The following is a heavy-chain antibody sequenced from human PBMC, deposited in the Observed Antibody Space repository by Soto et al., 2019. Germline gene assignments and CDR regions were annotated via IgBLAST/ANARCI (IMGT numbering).Heavy chain of an antibody. CDR2: IYPGDSDT. CDR1: GYSFTSYW. D-gene: IGHD3-10*01. V-gene: IGHV5-51*03. J-gene: IGHJ4*02. Sequence: EVQLVQSGAEVKKPGESLKISCKGSGYSFTSYWIGWVRQMPGKGLEWMGIIYPGDSDTRYSPSFQGQVTISADKSISXXYLQWSSLKASDTAMYYCASTTYYYGSGSLDYFDYWGQGTLVTVSS. CDR3: ASTTYYYGSGSLDYFDY.